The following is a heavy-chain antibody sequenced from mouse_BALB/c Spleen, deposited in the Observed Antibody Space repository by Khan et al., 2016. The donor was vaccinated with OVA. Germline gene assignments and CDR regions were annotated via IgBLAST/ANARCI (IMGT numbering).Heavy chain of an antibody. J-gene: IGHJ1*01. V-gene: IGHV2-6-1*01. Sequence: MQLEESGPGLVAPSQSLSITCTISGFSLTSYGVHWVRQPPGKGLEWLVVIWSDGRTTYNSALKSRLSISKDNSKSQVFLKMNSLQTDDTAMYYCARHGYYGNYGPYFDVWGAGTTVTVSS. CDR3: ARHGYYGNYGPYFDV. D-gene: IGHD2-1*01. CDR1: GFSLTSYG. CDR2: IWSDGRT.